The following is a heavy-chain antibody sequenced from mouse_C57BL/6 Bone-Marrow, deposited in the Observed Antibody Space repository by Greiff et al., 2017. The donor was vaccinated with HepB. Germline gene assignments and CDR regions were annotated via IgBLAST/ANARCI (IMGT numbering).Heavy chain of an antibody. D-gene: IGHD2-4*01. J-gene: IGHJ4*01. CDR1: EYEFPSHD. V-gene: IGHV5-2*03. CDR2: INSDGGST. Sequence: VKLVESGGGLVQPGESLKLSCESNEYEFPSHDMSWVRKTPEKRLELVAAINSDGGSTYYPDTMERRFIISRDNTKKTLYLQMSSLRSEDTALYYCARFYYDYDDAMDYWGQGTSVTVSS. CDR3: ARFYYDYDDAMDY.